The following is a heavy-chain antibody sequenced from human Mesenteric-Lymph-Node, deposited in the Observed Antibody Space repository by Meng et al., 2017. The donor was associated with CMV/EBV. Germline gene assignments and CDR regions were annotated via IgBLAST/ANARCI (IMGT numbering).Heavy chain of an antibody. D-gene: IGHD3-10*01. CDR3: AHKYFGAISFDY. J-gene: IGHJ4*02. CDR2: IYWDDDK. Sequence: TFSGFSLSTSGVGVGWIRQPPGKALEWLTLIYWDDDKRYSPSLKSRLTITKDTSKSQVVLTMTNMDPVDTATYYCAHKYFGAISFDYWGQGTLVTVSS. CDR1: GFSLSTSGVG. V-gene: IGHV2-5*02.